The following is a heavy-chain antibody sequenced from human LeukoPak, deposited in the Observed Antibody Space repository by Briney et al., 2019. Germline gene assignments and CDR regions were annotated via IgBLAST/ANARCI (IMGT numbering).Heavy chain of an antibody. CDR3: ATHSSVYGSGSYLHC. CDR2: INYRGST. Sequence: SETLSLTCTVSGGSISSSGHFWSWLRQPPGKGLEWIASINYRGSTYYNPSLKSRVTISVDTSKNQFSLRLSSVTATDTAVYYCATHSSVYGSGSYLHCWGQGTLVTVSS. CDR1: GGSISSSGHF. D-gene: IGHD3-10*01. J-gene: IGHJ4*02. V-gene: IGHV4-39*01.